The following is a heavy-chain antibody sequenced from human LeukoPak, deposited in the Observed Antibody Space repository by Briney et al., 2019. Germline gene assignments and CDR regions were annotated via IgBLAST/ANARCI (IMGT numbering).Heavy chain of an antibody. CDR1: GGTFSSYA. V-gene: IGHV1-69*13. CDR2: IIPIFGTA. D-gene: IGHD2-2*01. CDR3: ATGYCSSTSCPIDY. Sequence: GASVKVSCKASGGTFSSYAISWVRQAPGQGLEWMGGIIPIFGTANYAQKFQGRVTITADESTSTAYMELSSLRSEDTAVYYCATGYCSSTSCPIDYWGQGTLVTVSS. J-gene: IGHJ4*02.